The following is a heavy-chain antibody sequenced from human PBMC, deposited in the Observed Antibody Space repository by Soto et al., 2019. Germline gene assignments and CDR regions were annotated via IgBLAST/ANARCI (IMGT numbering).Heavy chain of an antibody. Sequence: EVQLLKSGGGLVQPGGSLRLSCAASGFTFSSYAMSWVRQAPGKGLEWVSAITGSGGDTYHADSVKGRFTIPRDNTKNTLFLQMDSLRAEDTAVYYCAKGSANSRPYYFDYWGQGTLVTVSS. CDR1: GFTFSSYA. V-gene: IGHV3-23*01. CDR3: AKGSANSRPYYFDY. D-gene: IGHD6-13*01. CDR2: ITGSGGDT. J-gene: IGHJ4*02.